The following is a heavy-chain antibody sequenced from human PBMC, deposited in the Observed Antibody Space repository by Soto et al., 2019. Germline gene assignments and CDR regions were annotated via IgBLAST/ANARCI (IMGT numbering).Heavy chain of an antibody. J-gene: IGHJ4*02. CDR2: IYWNDDK. D-gene: IGHD1-1*01. CDR1: GFSLSTSGIS. Sequence: SGPTLVNPTQTLTLTCTFSGFSLSTSGISVGWVRQPPGQALEWLALIYWNDDKRYSPSLKSRLTITKGTSKNQVVLTMTNMDPVDTATYYCAHSPQLRLMGPTMYYYWGQGTLVTVSS. V-gene: IGHV2-5*01. CDR3: AHSPQLRLMGPTMYYY.